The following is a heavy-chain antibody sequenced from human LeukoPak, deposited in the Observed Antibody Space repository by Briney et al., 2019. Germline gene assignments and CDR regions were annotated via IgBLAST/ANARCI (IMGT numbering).Heavy chain of an antibody. CDR3: ARGSCTNGVCFMDV. D-gene: IGHD2-8*01. Sequence: ASVKVSCKASGYTFTSYDINWVRQATGQGLEWMGWMNPNSGNTGYAQKFQGRVTITRNTSISTAYMELSSLRSEDTAVYYCARGSCTNGVCFMDVWGKGTTVTVSS. J-gene: IGHJ6*04. CDR2: MNPNSGNT. CDR1: GYTFTSYD. V-gene: IGHV1-8*03.